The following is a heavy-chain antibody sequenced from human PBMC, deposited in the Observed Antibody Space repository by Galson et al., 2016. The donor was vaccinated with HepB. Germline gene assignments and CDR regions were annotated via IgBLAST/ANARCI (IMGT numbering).Heavy chain of an antibody. V-gene: IGHV3-23*01. Sequence: SLRLSCAASGFTFRSYVMSWVRQAPGKGLEWVSGISGSSGTTYYADSVRGRCTISRENSKNTLYLQMSFLRAVDTAVYFCATTYNRGNICPLHVESWGQGTLVTVSS. J-gene: IGHJ4*02. CDR1: GFTFRSYV. CDR2: ISGSSGTT. CDR3: ATTYNRGNICPLHVES. D-gene: IGHD5-24*01.